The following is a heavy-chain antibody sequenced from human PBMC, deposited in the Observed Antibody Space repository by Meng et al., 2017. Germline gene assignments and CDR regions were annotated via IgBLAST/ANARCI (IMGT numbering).Heavy chain of an antibody. CDR2: INPNSGGT. Sequence: ASVKVSCKASGYTFTGYYMPGVRQAPGQGLEWMGRINPNSGGTNYAQKFQGRVTMTRDTSISTAYMELSRLRSDDTAVYYCALTTVVTPIFGYWGQGTLVTVSS. D-gene: IGHD4-23*01. CDR3: ALTTVVTPIFGY. J-gene: IGHJ4*02. CDR1: GYTFTGYY. V-gene: IGHV1-2*06.